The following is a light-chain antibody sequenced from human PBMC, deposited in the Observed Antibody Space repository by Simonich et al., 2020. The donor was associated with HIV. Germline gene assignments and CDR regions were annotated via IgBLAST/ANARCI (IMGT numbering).Light chain of an antibody. Sequence: DIVMTQSPDSLAVSLGERATINCKSSQSVLYSSNNKNYLAWYQPKPGQPPKLLIYCASTRESAVPDRFSGSGSGTDFTLTISSLQAEDVAVYYCQQYYSTPITFGQGTRLEIK. V-gene: IGKV4-1*01. CDR3: QQYYSTPIT. CDR1: QSVLYSSNNKNY. CDR2: CAS. J-gene: IGKJ5*01.